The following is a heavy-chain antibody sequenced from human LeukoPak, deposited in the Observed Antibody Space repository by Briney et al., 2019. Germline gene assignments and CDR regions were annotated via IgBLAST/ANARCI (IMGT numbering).Heavy chain of an antibody. CDR3: ATGYCTSITCYTTPSDFAS. Sequence: GGSLRLSCSASGFTFSGYGMHWVRQAPGKGLEWVAVIWYNGGHKVYADSVRGRFTISRDNSNNTLFLQLDSLRAEDTAVYYCATGYCTSITCYTTPSDFASWGQGTLVTVSS. CDR2: IWYNGGHK. CDR1: GFTFSGYG. V-gene: IGHV3-33*01. D-gene: IGHD2-2*02. J-gene: IGHJ4*02.